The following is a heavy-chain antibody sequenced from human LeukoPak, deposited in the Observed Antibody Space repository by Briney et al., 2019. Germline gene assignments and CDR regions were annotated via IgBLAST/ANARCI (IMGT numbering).Heavy chain of an antibody. J-gene: IGHJ6*03. CDR2: ISSSSSYI. V-gene: IGHV3-21*01. CDR1: GFTFSSYS. Sequence: KPGGSLRLSCAASGFTFSSYSMNWVRQAPGKGLEWVSSISSSSSYIYYADSVKGRFTISRDNAKNSLYLQMNSLRAEDTAVYYCASVSGDSSSWYSSDYYYMDVWGKGTTVTVSS. CDR3: ASVSGDSSSWYSSDYYYMDV. D-gene: IGHD6-13*01.